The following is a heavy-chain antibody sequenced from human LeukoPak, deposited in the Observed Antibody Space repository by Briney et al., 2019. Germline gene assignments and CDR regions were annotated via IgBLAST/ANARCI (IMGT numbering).Heavy chain of an antibody. CDR2: INPNSGGT. V-gene: IGHV1-2*02. J-gene: IGHJ4*02. CDR3: AREGVGATGAVDY. Sequence: ASVKVPCKASGYTFTGYYMHWVRQAPGQGLEWMGWINPNSGGTNYAQKFQGRVTMTRDTSISTAYMELSRLRSDDTAVYYCAREGVGATGAVDYWGQGTLVTVSS. D-gene: IGHD1-26*01. CDR1: GYTFTGYY.